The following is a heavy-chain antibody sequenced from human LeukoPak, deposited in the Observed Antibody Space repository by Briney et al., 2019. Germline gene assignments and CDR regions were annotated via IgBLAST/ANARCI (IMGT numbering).Heavy chain of an antibody. V-gene: IGHV1-46*01. CDR3: ARDFPHYGSGSYYNGPVDY. D-gene: IGHD3-10*01. CDR1: GYTFTSYY. J-gene: IGHJ4*02. CDR2: INPSGGST. Sequence: GASVKVSCKASGYTFTSYYMHWVRQAPGQGLEWMGIINPSGGSTSYAQKFQGRVTMTRDMSTSTAYMELRSLRSDDTAVYYCARDFPHYGSGSYYNGPVDYWGQGTLVTVSS.